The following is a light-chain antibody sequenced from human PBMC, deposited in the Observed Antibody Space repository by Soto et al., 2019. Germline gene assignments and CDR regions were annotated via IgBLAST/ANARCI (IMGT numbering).Light chain of an antibody. J-gene: IGKJ2*01. V-gene: IGKV3-15*01. CDR2: GAS. CDR1: QSVNNN. Sequence: EIVMTQSPATLSVSPGERATLSCRASQSVNNNLAWYQQKPGQAPRLLIYGASTRATRIPARFSGSGSGTEFPLIISSLQSEDFAVYYRQQYNNWPPYTFGQGTKLEIK. CDR3: QQYNNWPPYT.